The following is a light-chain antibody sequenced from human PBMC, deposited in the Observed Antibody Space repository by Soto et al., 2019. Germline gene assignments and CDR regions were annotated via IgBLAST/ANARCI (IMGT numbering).Light chain of an antibody. CDR3: QQYNNGGT. V-gene: IGKV3-15*01. Sequence: EIVMTQSPATLSVSPGERATLSCRASQSVSSNLAWYQQKPGQAPRLLIYGASTRATGIPARFSGSGSGTEFTRTISSLQSEDFAVYYCQQYNNGGTFGQGTKVEIK. CDR1: QSVSSN. CDR2: GAS. J-gene: IGKJ1*01.